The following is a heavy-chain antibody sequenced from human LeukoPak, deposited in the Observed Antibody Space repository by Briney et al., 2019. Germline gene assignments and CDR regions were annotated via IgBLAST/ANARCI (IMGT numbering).Heavy chain of an antibody. CDR3: ARLNYYHDKGPDAFDV. J-gene: IGHJ3*01. CDR2: IKQDGSET. V-gene: IGHV3-7*01. Sequence: GGSLRLSCTASGFTFSSYWMSWVRQAPGKGLQWVAHIKQDGSETYYVDSVKGRLTVSRDNMKTSLYLQINSLRAEDTAVYYCARLNYYHDKGPDAFDVWGQGTMVTVS. D-gene: IGHD3-10*01. CDR1: GFTFSSYW.